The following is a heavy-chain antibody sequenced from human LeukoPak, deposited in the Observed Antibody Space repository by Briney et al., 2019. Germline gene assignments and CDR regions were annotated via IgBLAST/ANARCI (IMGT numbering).Heavy chain of an antibody. Sequence: SQTLPLTCAVSGGSISSGGYSWSWIRQPPGKGLEWIGYIYHSGSTYYNPSLKSRVTISVDRSKNQFSLKLSSVTAADTAVYYCARDVGLGIPVFDYWGQGTLVTVSS. CDR2: IYHSGST. V-gene: IGHV4-30-2*01. J-gene: IGHJ4*02. CDR3: ARDVGLGIPVFDY. CDR1: GGSISSGGYS. D-gene: IGHD3/OR15-3a*01.